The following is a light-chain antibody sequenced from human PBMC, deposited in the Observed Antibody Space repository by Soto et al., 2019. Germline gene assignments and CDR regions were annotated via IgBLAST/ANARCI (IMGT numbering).Light chain of an antibody. J-gene: IGLJ3*02. CDR1: NSNIGSNT. CDR2: DNN. CDR3: GTWDTSLGAFWV. Sequence: QSVLTQPPSASGTPGQRVTISCSGSNSNIGSNTVNWYQQLPGTAPKLLIYDNNKRPSGIPDRFSGSKSGTSATLGITGLQTGDEADYYCGTWDTSLGAFWVFGGGTKVTVL. V-gene: IGLV1-51*01.